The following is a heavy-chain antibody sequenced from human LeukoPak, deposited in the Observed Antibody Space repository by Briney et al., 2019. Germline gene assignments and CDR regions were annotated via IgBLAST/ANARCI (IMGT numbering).Heavy chain of an antibody. V-gene: IGHV4-59*01. J-gene: IGHJ4*02. CDR2: VYYTGTI. Sequence: PSETLSLTCTVSGGSISNYYWSWIRQPPGERMEWIGYVYYTGTINYNPSLKSRVTISVDTSKNQFTLKLSSVTAADTAMYYCAKEIEGLGVPARRWFGNWGQGTLVTVSS. CDR1: GGSISNYY. CDR3: AKEIEGLGVPARRWFGN. D-gene: IGHD2-2*01.